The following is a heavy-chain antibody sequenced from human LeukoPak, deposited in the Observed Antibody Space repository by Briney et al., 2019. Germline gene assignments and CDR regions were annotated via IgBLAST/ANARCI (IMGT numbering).Heavy chain of an antibody. D-gene: IGHD5-18*01. CDR2: IYYSGST. V-gene: IGHV4-61*01. CDR3: ARTTEGGYSYGYFYYYMDV. J-gene: IGHJ6*03. CDR1: GGSISSSYY. Sequence: SETLSLTCAVSGGSISSSYYWSWIRQPPGKGLEWIGYIYYSGSTNYKSSLKSRVTISVDTSKNQFSLKLSSVTAADTAVYYCARTTEGGYSYGYFYYYMDVWGKGTTVTISS.